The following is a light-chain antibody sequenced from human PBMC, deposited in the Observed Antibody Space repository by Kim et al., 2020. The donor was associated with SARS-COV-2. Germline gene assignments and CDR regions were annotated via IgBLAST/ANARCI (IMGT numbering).Light chain of an antibody. Sequence: DVQMTQSPSSLSASVGDRVTITCRASQGIRNYLAWYQQKPGKVPNLLIYETSTMQSWVPSRVSGSGSGADFTLTINSLQPEEVATYYSQSYNGARRTFGEGTKVDSK. CDR2: ETS. CDR3: QSYNGARRT. V-gene: IGKV1-27*01. J-gene: IGKJ1*01. CDR1: QGIRNY.